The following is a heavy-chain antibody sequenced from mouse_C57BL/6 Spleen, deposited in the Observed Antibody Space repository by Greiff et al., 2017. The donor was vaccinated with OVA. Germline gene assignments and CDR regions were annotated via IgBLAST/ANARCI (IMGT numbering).Heavy chain of an antibody. D-gene: IGHD1-1*01. Sequence: EVKVVESGGGLVKPGGSLKLSCAASGFTFSSYAMSWVRQTPEKRLEWVATISDGGSYTYYPDNVKGRFTISRDNAKNNLYLQMSHLKSEDTAMYYCAREGYYYGSRYFDVWGTGTTVTVSS. V-gene: IGHV5-4*01. J-gene: IGHJ1*03. CDR3: AREGYYYGSRYFDV. CDR1: GFTFSSYA. CDR2: ISDGGSYT.